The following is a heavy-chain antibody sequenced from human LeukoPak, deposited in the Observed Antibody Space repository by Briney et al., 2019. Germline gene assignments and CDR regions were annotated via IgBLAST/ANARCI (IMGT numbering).Heavy chain of an antibody. J-gene: IGHJ3*02. CDR2: IYPGDSDT. CDR1: GYSFAKYW. Sequence: GESLKISCEGSGYSFAKYWIGWVRQMPGKGLECMGIIYPGDSDTRYSPSFQGQVTISADKSISTAYLQWRSLKASDTAMYYCARLNYYDSRGYYLMGAFDIWGQGTMVTVSS. D-gene: IGHD3-22*01. CDR3: ARLNYYDSRGYYLMGAFDI. V-gene: IGHV5-51*01.